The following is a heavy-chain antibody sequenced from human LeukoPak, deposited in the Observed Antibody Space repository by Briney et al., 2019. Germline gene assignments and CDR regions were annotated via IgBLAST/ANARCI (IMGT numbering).Heavy chain of an antibody. CDR3: AKDTGISMVRGVIIPALDC. CDR1: GFTFDDYA. D-gene: IGHD3-10*01. CDR2: ISWNSGSI. Sequence: PGGSLRLSCAASGFTFDDYAMHWVRQAPGKGLEWVSGISWNSGSIGYADSVKGRFTISRDNAKNSLYLQMNSLRAEDTALYYCAKDTGISMVRGVIIPALDCWGQGTLVTVSS. J-gene: IGHJ4*02. V-gene: IGHV3-9*01.